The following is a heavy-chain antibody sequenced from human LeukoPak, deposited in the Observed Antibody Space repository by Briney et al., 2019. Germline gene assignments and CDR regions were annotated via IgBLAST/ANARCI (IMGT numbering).Heavy chain of an antibody. J-gene: IGHJ2*01. CDR1: GGSFSGYY. CDR3: ARFGGRRPLKGDFWSDYYRYFDL. D-gene: IGHD3-3*01. V-gene: IGHV4-34*01. CDR2: INHSGST. Sequence: KTSETLSLTCAVYGGSFSGYYWSWIRQPPGKGLEWIGEINHSGSTNYNPSLKSRVTISVDTSKNQFSLKLYSVTAADTAVYYCARFGGRRPLKGDFWSDYYRYFDLWGRGTLVTVSS.